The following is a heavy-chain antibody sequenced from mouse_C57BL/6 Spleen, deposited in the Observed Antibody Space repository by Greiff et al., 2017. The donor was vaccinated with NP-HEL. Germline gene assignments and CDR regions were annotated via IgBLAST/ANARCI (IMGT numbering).Heavy chain of an antibody. CDR3: APAYYRNYGYCDV. V-gene: IGHV14-2*01. D-gene: IGHD2-14*01. Sequence: EVQLQQSGAELVKPGASVKLSCTASGFNIKDYYMHWVKQRTEQGLEWIGRIDPEDGETKYAPKFQGKATIPADTSSNTADLQLSSLTSEDPAVYYCAPAYYRNYGYCDVWGTGTTVTVSS. J-gene: IGHJ1*03. CDR2: IDPEDGET. CDR1: GFNIKDYY.